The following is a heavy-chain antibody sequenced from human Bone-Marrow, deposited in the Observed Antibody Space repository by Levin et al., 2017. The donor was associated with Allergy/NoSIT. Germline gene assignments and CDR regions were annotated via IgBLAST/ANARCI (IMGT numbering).Heavy chain of an antibody. J-gene: IGHJ4*02. CDR1: GYTFATYR. V-gene: IGHV1-18*01. Sequence: PAASVKVSCKASGYTFATYRINWVRQAPGQGLEWMGWISGDSHYTNYAQNLRGRVTLTTDTSTSTTFMELRSLTSDDTAVYFCARAESMRFGDLSAAYYFDHWGQGTPVTVSS. CDR3: ARAESMRFGDLSAAYYFDH. D-gene: IGHD3-10*01. CDR2: ISGDSHYT.